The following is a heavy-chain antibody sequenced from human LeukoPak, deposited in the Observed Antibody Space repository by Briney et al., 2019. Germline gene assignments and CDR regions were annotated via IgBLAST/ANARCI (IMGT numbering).Heavy chain of an antibody. CDR1: GGSISSGSYY. J-gene: IGHJ4*02. D-gene: IGHD2-2*01. CDR2: IYTSGST. Sequence: SQTLSLTCTVSGGSISSGSYYWSWIRQPAGKGLEWIGRIYTSGSTNYNPSLKSRVTISVDTSKNQFSLKLSSVTAADTAVYYCATELVVPAAGRGPYFDYWGQGTLVTVSS. CDR3: ATELVVPAAGRGPYFDY. V-gene: IGHV4-61*02.